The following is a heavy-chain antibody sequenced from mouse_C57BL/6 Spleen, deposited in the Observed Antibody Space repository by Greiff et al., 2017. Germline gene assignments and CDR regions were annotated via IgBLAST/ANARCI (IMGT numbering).Heavy chain of an antibody. CDR3: TRPIESVFDY. Sequence: QVQLQQSGAELVRPGASVTLSCKASGYTFTDYEMHWVKQTPVHGLEWIGAIDPETGGTAYNQKFKGKAILTADKSSSTAYMELRSLTSEDSAVYYCTRPIESVFDYWGQGTTLTVSS. CDR2: IDPETGGT. J-gene: IGHJ2*01. CDR1: GYTFTDYE. V-gene: IGHV1-15*01.